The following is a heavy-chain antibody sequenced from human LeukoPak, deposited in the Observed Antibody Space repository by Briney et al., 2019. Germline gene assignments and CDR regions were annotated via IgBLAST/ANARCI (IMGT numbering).Heavy chain of an antibody. D-gene: IGHD5-18*01. CDR2: ISSSGSTI. Sequence: GGSLRLSCAASGFTFSSYEMHWVRQAPGKGLEWISYISSSGSTIYSADSVKGRFTIPRDNAKNSLYLQMNSLRAEDTAVYYCARVHYNTAMVDIDYWGQGTLVTVSS. V-gene: IGHV3-48*03. CDR3: ARVHYNTAMVDIDY. J-gene: IGHJ4*02. CDR1: GFTFSSYE.